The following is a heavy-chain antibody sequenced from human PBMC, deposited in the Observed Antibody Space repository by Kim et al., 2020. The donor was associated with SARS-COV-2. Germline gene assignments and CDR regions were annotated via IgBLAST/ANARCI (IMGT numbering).Heavy chain of an antibody. V-gene: IGHV4-59*01. Sequence: RVTISVDTSKNQFSLKLSSVTAADTAVYYCARDRIDYYGSGSYYNRWFDPWGQGTLVTVSS. D-gene: IGHD3-10*01. J-gene: IGHJ5*02. CDR3: ARDRIDYYGSGSYYNRWFDP.